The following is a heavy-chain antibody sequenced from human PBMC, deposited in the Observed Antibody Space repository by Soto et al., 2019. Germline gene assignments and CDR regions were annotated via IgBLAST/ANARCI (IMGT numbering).Heavy chain of an antibody. D-gene: IGHD2-21*02. J-gene: IGHJ4*02. Sequence: QVHLVQSGADGRKSGSSVRVSCTASGGGTLSNDAISWVRQAPGQGLEWLGRISPFFCTTDYLKSFQGRLTMTADASTGTVYMDLRSLKSDDTAVYYCAREVVTETTWGSFDSWGQGTLVTVSS. V-gene: IGHV1-69*01. CDR2: ISPFFCTT. CDR1: GGGTLSNDA. CDR3: AREVVTETTWGSFDS.